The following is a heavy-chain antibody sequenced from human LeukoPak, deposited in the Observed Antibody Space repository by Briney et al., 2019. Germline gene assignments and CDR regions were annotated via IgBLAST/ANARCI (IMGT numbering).Heavy chain of an antibody. V-gene: IGHV3-48*04. CDR3: ARLGGGHSSSWYDAFDI. CDR1: GFTFSSFS. CDR2: ISSSSGTI. Sequence: PGGSLRLSCAASGFTFSSFSMNWVRQAPGKGLEWVSYISSSSGTIYYADSVKGRFTISRDNAKNSLYLQMNSLRAEDTAVYYCARLGGGHSSSWYDAFDIWGQGTMVTVSS. J-gene: IGHJ3*02. D-gene: IGHD6-13*01.